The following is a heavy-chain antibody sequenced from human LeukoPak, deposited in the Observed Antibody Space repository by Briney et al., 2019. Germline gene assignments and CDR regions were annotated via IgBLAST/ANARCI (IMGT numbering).Heavy chain of an antibody. D-gene: IGHD6-19*01. CDR2: INPSGGST. J-gene: IGHJ4*02. CDR1: GYTFNSYY. Sequence: ASVKVPCKASGYTFNSYYMHWVRQAPGQGLEWMGIINPSGGSTSYAQKFQGRVTMTRDTSTSTVYMELSSLRSEDTAVYYCARDAHSSGWYGSSYDYWGQGTLVTVSS. CDR3: ARDAHSSGWYGSSYDY. V-gene: IGHV1-46*02.